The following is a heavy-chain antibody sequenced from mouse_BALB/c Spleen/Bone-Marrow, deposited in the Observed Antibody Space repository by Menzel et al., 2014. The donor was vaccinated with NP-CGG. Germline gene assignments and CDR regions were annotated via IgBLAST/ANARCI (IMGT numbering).Heavy chain of an antibody. J-gene: IGHJ3*01. CDR3: ARLGYYGGFAY. V-gene: IGHV4-1*02. D-gene: IGHD2-3*01. CDR2: INPDSYTI. CDR1: GFDFSGFW. Sequence: EVKLMESGGGLVQPGGSLKPSCAASGFDFSGFWMGWVRQAPGKGLEWIGEINPDSYTINYTPSLKDRFIISRDNAKNTLYLQMNKVRFEDTALYYCARLGYYGGFAYWGQGTLVTVSA.